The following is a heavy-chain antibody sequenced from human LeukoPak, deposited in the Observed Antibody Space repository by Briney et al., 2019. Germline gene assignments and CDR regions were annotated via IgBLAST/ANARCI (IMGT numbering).Heavy chain of an antibody. CDR2: FHYPGDT. V-gene: IGHV4-59*08. CDR3: ARHLPGYSNTWPGP. J-gene: IGHJ5*02. CDR1: GGSISSYY. D-gene: IGHD4-11*01. Sequence: TASETLSLTCTVSGGSISSYYWSWIRQPPGKGLEWIGFFHYPGDTNYNPSLKSRVTISVDTSKNQFSLKLRSVTAADTAVYYCARHLPGYSNTWPGPWGQGNLVTVSS.